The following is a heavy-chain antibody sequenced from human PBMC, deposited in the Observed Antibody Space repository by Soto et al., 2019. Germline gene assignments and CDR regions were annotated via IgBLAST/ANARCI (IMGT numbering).Heavy chain of an antibody. Sequence: EVQLVESGGGLVQPGGSLKLSCATSGFSFSVSAMHWVRQASGKGLEWVGRIRSKANSYATTYGASVKDRFTISRDDSKNMGYLQMKSLKTEDTAVYYCTSVAALSRGEYWGQGTLVTVSS. CDR1: GFSFSVSA. D-gene: IGHD6-19*01. V-gene: IGHV3-73*01. J-gene: IGHJ4*02. CDR2: IRSKANSYAT. CDR3: TSVAALSRGEY.